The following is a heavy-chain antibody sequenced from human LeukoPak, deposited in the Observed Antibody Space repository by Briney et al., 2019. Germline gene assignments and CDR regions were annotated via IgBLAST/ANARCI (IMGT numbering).Heavy chain of an antibody. CDR1: GYTFNGHY. V-gene: IGHV1-2*02. CDR3: ARLITVEACDI. D-gene: IGHD1-14*01. Sequence: ASVKVSCKASGYTFNGHYMHWVRQAPGQGLEWMGWINPTSGDTYSAQKFQGRVTMTTDTSISTAYMELSRLRSDDTAVYYCARLITVEACDIWGRGTMVTVSS. J-gene: IGHJ3*02. CDR2: INPTSGDT.